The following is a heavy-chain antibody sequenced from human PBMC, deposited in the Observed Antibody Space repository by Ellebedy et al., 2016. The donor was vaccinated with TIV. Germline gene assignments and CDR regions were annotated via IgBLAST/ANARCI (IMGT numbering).Heavy chain of an antibody. V-gene: IGHV1-2*02. CDR3: ARDEVVGANRGYQFYGMDV. CDR1: GHTFRGYY. J-gene: IGHJ6*02. Sequence: ASVKVSCKASGHTFRGYYIHWVRQAPGQGLEWMGWINPNSGGTNYAQKFQGRVTMTTETSISTAYMELSRLGSDDTAMYYCARDEVVGANRGYQFYGMDVWGQGTTVTVSS. D-gene: IGHD1-26*01. CDR2: INPNSGGT.